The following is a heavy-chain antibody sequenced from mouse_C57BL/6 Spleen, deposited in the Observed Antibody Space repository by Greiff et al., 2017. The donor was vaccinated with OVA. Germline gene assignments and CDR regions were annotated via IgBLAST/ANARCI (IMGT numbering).Heavy chain of an antibody. D-gene: IGHD1-2*01. Sequence: VQLKQSGPELVKPGASVKIPCKASGYTFTDYNMDWVKQSHGKSLEWIGDINPNNGGTIYNQKFKGKATLTVDKSSSTAYMELRSLTSEDTAVYYCARYGYPYAMDYWGQGTSVTVSS. CDR2: INPNNGGT. J-gene: IGHJ4*01. V-gene: IGHV1-18*01. CDR1: GYTFTDYN. CDR3: ARYGYPYAMDY.